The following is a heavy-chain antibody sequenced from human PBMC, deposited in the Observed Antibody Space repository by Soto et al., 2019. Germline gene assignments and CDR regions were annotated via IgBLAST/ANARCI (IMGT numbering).Heavy chain of an antibody. Sequence: SETLSVNCTFSVGSVSIGGYCWSWIRQPPGKGREWLAYMSYSGTTNYNPSLKSRVTISLDTSKNQFSLKLSSVTAADTAMYYCARAINFDFWSDSKTGYYFDYWGQGTLVTVSS. V-gene: IGHV4-61*08. CDR1: VGSVSIGGYC. CDR2: MSYSGTT. J-gene: IGHJ4*02. D-gene: IGHD3-3*01. CDR3: ARAINFDFWSDSKTGYYFDY.